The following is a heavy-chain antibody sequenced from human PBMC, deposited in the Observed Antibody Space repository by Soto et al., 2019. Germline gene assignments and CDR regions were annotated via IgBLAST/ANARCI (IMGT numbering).Heavy chain of an antibody. Sequence: GGSLRLCCAASGFTFSSYWMHWVRQAPGKGLVWVSRINSDGSSTSYADSVKGRFTTSRDNAKNTLYLQMNSLRAEDTAVYYCARDSGSHDAFDIWGQGTMVTVSS. D-gene: IGHD1-26*01. CDR2: INSDGSST. J-gene: IGHJ3*02. CDR3: ARDSGSHDAFDI. V-gene: IGHV3-74*01. CDR1: GFTFSSYW.